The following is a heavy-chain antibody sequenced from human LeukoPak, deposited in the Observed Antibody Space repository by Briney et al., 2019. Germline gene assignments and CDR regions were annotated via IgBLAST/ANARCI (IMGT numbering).Heavy chain of an antibody. V-gene: IGHV1-18*01. Sequence: ASVKVSCKASGYTFTSYGISWVRQASGQGLEWMGWISAYNGNTNYAQKLQGRVTMTTDTSTSTAYMELRSLRSDDTAVYYCAKWYSSGWYSEDYFDYWGQGTLVTVSS. D-gene: IGHD6-19*01. CDR1: GYTFTSYG. J-gene: IGHJ4*02. CDR2: ISAYNGNT. CDR3: AKWYSSGWYSEDYFDY.